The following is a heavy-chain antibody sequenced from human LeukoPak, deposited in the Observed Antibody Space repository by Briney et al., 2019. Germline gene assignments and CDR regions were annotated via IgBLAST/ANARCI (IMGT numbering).Heavy chain of an antibody. Sequence: GRSLRLSCAASGFTFDDYAMHWVRQAPGKGLEWVSGISWNSGSIGYADSVKGRFTISRDNAKNSLYLQMNSLRAEDTALYYCAKDRGAIVVVPAAPNWFDPWGQGTLVTVSS. CDR1: GFTFDDYA. CDR3: AKDRGAIVVVPAAPNWFDP. CDR2: ISWNSGSI. J-gene: IGHJ5*02. V-gene: IGHV3-9*01. D-gene: IGHD2-2*01.